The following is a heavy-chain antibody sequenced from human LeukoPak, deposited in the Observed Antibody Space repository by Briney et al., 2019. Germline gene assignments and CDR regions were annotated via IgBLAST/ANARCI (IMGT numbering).Heavy chain of an antibody. J-gene: IGHJ4*02. V-gene: IGHV3-48*02. CDR1: EFTFSSYS. CDR2: ISSSSSTI. Sequence: PGGSLRLSCAASEFTFSSYSMNWVRQAPGKGLEWVSYISSSSSTIYYADSVKGRFTISRDNAKNSLYLQMNSLRDEDTAVYYCARGYYDYVWGSYRHPDYWGQGTLVTVSS. CDR3: ARGYYDYVWGSYRHPDY. D-gene: IGHD3-16*02.